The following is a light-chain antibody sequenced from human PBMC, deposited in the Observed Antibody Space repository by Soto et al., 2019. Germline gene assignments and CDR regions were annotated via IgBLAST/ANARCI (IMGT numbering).Light chain of an antibody. CDR3: SAYTGSGSYVV. Sequence: QSALTQPASVSGSPGQSITISCTGTSSDVGAYNYVSWYQKYPDKAPKLIIYEVTNRPSEISNRFTGSKSGNTASPTISGLQPEDEADYYCSAYTGSGSYVVFGGGTKLTVL. J-gene: IGLJ2*01. CDR1: SSDVGAYNY. CDR2: EVT. V-gene: IGLV2-14*01.